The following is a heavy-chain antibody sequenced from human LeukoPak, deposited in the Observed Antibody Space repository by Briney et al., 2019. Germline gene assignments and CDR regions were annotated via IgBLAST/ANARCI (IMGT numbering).Heavy chain of an antibody. CDR1: GGSISSYY. V-gene: IGHV4-59*08. CDR2: IYYSGST. Sequence: SETLSLTCTVSGGSISSYYWSWIRQPPGKGLEWIGYIYYSGSTNYNPSLKSRVTISVDTSKNQFSLKLSSVTAADTAVYYCARRGLGRENYYYYGMDVWGQGTTVTVSS. CDR3: ARRGLGRENYYYYGMDV. J-gene: IGHJ6*02. D-gene: IGHD1-26*01.